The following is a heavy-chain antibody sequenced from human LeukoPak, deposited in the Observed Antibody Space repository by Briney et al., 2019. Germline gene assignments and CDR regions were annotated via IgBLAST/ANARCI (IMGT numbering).Heavy chain of an antibody. CDR2: IIPIFGTA. V-gene: IGHV1-69*05. J-gene: IGHJ4*02. CDR1: GGTFSSYA. Sequence: SVKVSCKASGGTFSSYAISWVRQAPGQGLEWMGRIIPIFGTANYAQKFQGRVTITTDESTSTAYMELSSLRSEDTAVYYCATSPSSGWYPDYWGQGTLVTVSS. CDR3: ATSPSSGWYPDY. D-gene: IGHD6-19*01.